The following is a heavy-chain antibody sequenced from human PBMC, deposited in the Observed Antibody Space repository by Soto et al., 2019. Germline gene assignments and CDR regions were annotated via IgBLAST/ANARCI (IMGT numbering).Heavy chain of an antibody. D-gene: IGHD3-22*01. Sequence: ASVKVSCKASGGTFSSYAISWVRRAPGQGLEWMGGIIPIFGTANYAQKFQGRVTITADESTSTAYMELSSLRSEDTAVYYCARGGSYYDSSALHGAFDIWGQGTMVTVSS. CDR2: IIPIFGTA. J-gene: IGHJ3*02. V-gene: IGHV1-69*13. CDR1: GGTFSSYA. CDR3: ARGGSYYDSSALHGAFDI.